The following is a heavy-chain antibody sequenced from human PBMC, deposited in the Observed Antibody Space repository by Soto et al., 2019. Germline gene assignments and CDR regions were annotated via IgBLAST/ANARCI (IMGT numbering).Heavy chain of an antibody. V-gene: IGHV1-2*02. J-gene: IGHJ3*02. CDR3: ARARIPDAFDI. Sequence: QVHLVQSGAEVKKPGASVKVSCKASRDTFPGYYMHWVRQAPGQGLEWMGWINPNSGGPNYAQKFQGRVTMTRDTSISTVYMELSRLRSDDTAVYYCARARIPDAFDIWGQGTMVTVSS. CDR1: RDTFPGYY. CDR2: INPNSGGP.